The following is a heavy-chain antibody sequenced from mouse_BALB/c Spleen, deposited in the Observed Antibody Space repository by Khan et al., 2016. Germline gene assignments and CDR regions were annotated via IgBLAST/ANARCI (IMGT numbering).Heavy chain of an antibody. Sequence: QIQLVQSGPELKKPGETVKISCKASGYTFTNYGMNWVKQAPGKGLKWMGWINTNTGEPTYAEEFKGRFAFSLETSASTAYLQINNFKNEDTATXFCAKLTGTPWTYWGQGTTLTVSS. V-gene: IGHV9-3*02. CDR2: INTNTGEP. J-gene: IGHJ2*01. CDR1: GYTFTNYG. CDR3: AKLTGTPWTY. D-gene: IGHD4-1*01.